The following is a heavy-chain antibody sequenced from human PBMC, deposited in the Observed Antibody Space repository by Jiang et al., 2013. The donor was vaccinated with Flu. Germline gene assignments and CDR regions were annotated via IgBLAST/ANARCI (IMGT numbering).Heavy chain of an antibody. CDR1: GGSISSYY. Sequence: LLKPSETLSLTCTVSGGSISSYYWSWIRQPPGKGLEWIGYIYYSGSTNYNPSLKSRVTISVDTSKNQFSLKLSSVTAADTAVYYCASSLAAAGRGYAFDIWGQGTMVTVSS. D-gene: IGHD6-13*01. V-gene: IGHV4-59*01. CDR2: IYYSGST. CDR3: ASSLAAAGRGYAFDI. J-gene: IGHJ3*02.